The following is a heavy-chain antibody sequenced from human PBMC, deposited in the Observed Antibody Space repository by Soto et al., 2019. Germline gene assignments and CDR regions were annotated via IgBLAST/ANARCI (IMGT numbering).Heavy chain of an antibody. CDR3: ARDGDPGLRAFDI. V-gene: IGHV1-2*04. CDR1: GYTFTGYY. J-gene: IGHJ3*02. Sequence: ASVKVSCKASGYTFTGYYMHWVRQAPGQGLEWMGWINPNSGGTNYAQKFQGWVTMTRDTSISTAYMELSRLRSDDTAVYYCARDGDPGLRAFDIWGQGTMVTVSS. CDR2: INPNSGGT. D-gene: IGHD5-12*01.